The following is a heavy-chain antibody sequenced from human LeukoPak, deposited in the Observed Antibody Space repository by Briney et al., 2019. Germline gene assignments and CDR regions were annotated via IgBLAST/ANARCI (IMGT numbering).Heavy chain of an antibody. Sequence: ASVKVSCKASGYTFTSYGISWVRQAPGQGLEWMGWISANNGNTNYAQKLQGRVTMTTDTSTSTAYMELRSLRSDDTAVYYCAREGVPAVIGAYYFDYWGQGTLVTVSS. V-gene: IGHV1-18*01. J-gene: IGHJ4*02. D-gene: IGHD2-2*01. CDR2: ISANNGNT. CDR1: GYTFTSYG. CDR3: AREGVPAVIGAYYFDY.